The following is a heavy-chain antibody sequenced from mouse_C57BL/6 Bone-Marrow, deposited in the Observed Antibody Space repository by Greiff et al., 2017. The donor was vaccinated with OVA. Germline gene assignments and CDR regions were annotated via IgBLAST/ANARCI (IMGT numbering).Heavy chain of an antibody. CDR2: IRNKANGYTT. Sequence: DVQLVESGGGLVQPGGSLSLSCAASGFTFTDYYMSWVRQPPGKALEWLGFIRNKANGYTTEYSASVKGRFTISRDNSQSILYLQMNALRAEDSATYYCARSYYSNYVWFAYWGQGTLVTVSA. CDR3: ARSYYSNYVWFAY. CDR1: GFTFTDYY. J-gene: IGHJ3*01. V-gene: IGHV7-3*01. D-gene: IGHD2-5*01.